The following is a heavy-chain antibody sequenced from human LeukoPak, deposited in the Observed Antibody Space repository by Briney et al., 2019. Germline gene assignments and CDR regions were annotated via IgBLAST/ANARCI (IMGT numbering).Heavy chain of an antibody. J-gene: IGHJ4*02. D-gene: IGHD2-21*01. CDR1: GFTFSSSE. Sequence: GGSLRLSCAVSGFTFSSSEMNWVRQAPGKGLERVSYISSGGTTVYYGDSVKGRFTISRDNAKNSLYLQMNSLRAEDTAVYYCARVVRGATPGYWGQGTLVTVSS. V-gene: IGHV3-48*03. CDR2: ISSGGTTV. CDR3: ARVVRGATPGY.